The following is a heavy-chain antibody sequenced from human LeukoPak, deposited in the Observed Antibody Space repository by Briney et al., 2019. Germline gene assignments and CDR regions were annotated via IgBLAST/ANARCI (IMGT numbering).Heavy chain of an antibody. CDR2: ISRGSSYI. CDR3: AGGAVAGHWYFDL. V-gene: IGHV3-21*01. Sequence: KSGGSLRLSCAASGFTFSSYEMNWVRQAPGKGLEWVSSISRGSSYIYYADSVKGRFTISRDNANNSLYLQMNSLRAEDTAVYYCAGGAVAGHWYFDLWGRGTLVTVSS. CDR1: GFTFSSYE. J-gene: IGHJ2*01. D-gene: IGHD6-19*01.